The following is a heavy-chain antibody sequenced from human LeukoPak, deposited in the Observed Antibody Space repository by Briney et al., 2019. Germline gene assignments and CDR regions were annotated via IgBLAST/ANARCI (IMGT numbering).Heavy chain of an antibody. J-gene: IGHJ4*02. CDR3: ASLITINDY. CDR2: IIPILGIA. V-gene: IGHV1-69*04. Sequence: SVTVSCKASGGTFSSYAISWVRQAPGQGLEWMGRIIPILGIANYAQKFQGRVTITADKSTSTAYMELSSLRSEDTAVYYCASLITINDYWGQGTLVTVSS. D-gene: IGHD3-9*01. CDR1: GGTFSSYA.